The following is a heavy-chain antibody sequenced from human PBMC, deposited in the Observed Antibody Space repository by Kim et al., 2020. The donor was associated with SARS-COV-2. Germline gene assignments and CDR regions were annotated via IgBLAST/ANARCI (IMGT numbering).Heavy chain of an antibody. Sequence: SETLSLTCTVSGGSISSGGYYWSWIRQHPXXGLXWXGYIYYSGSTYYNPSLKXRVTISXDTSKNQFSLKLSSVXAXXXAXXXCARXGXGXGGYFDYWGQG. D-gene: IGHD3-16*01. V-gene: IGHV4-31*03. J-gene: IGHJ4*02. CDR3: ARXGXGXGGYFDY. CDR2: IYYSGST. CDR1: GGSISSGGYY.